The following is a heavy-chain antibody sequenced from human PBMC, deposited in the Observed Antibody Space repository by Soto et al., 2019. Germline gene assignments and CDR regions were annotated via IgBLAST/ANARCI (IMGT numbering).Heavy chain of an antibody. CDR2: IYYSGST. Sequence: PSETLSLTCTVSGGSISSGGYYWSWIRQHPGKGLEWIGYIYYSGSTYYNPSLKSRVTISVDTSKNQFSLKLSSVTAADTAVYYCARGYCSGGSCYGYYYGMDVWGQGTTVTV. CDR1: GGSISSGGYY. J-gene: IGHJ6*02. D-gene: IGHD2-15*01. CDR3: ARGYCSGGSCYGYYYGMDV. V-gene: IGHV4-31*03.